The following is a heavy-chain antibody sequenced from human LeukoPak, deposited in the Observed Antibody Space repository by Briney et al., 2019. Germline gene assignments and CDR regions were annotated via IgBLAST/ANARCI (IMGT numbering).Heavy chain of an antibody. CDR1: GGSISSYC. D-gene: IGHD3-22*01. V-gene: IGHV4-59*01. CDR3: ARGYYDSSGYPRTDDYYFDY. CDR2: IYYSGST. J-gene: IGHJ4*02. Sequence: SETLSLTCTVSGGSISSYCWSWIRQPPGKGLEWIGYIYYSGSTNYNPSLKSRVTISVDTSKNQFSLKLSSVTAADTAVYYCARGYYDSSGYPRTDDYYFDYWGQGTLVTVSS.